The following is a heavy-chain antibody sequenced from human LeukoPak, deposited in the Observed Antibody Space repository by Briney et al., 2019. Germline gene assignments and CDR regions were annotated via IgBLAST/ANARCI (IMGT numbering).Heavy chain of an antibody. D-gene: IGHD3-22*01. Sequence: ASVKVSCKASGYTFTSLGISWVRQAPGQGPEWVGWISGDTGNTHYAQKLQGRVTLTTDASTSTAYMELRSLRSDDTAVYYCARDCDRSGYYCYWGQGTQVTVSS. CDR1: GYTFTSLG. V-gene: IGHV1-18*01. CDR3: ARDCDRSGYYCY. J-gene: IGHJ4*02. CDR2: ISGDTGNT.